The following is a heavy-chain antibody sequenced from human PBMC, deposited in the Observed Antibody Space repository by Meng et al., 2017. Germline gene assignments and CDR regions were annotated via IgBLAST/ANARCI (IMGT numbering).Heavy chain of an antibody. V-gene: IGHV1-8*01. D-gene: IGHD4-11*01. CDR1: GYIFTSYD. CDR3: TRGGDHSNCDY. CDR2: VNPINGKT. J-gene: IGHJ4*02. Sequence: QVQLVQSGVVMHKPTLSLKVTCKPCGYIFTSYDINWIRQPPGQGLEWIGWVNPINGKTGNAQKFHGRLTMTRDTSIRSAYMVLSRLKSEDTVIYYSTRGGDHSNCDYWGQGTLVTVSS.